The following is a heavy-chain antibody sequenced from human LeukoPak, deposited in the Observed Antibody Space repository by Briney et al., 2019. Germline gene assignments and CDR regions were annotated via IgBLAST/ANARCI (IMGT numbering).Heavy chain of an antibody. CDR3: AIGYLGYCSSTSCYTEGFDP. CDR1: GGTFSSYA. CDR2: IIPIFRTA. V-gene: IGHV1-69*13. Sequence: ASVKVSCKASGGTFSSYAISWVRQAPGQGLEWMGGIIPIFRTANYAQKFHGRLTITADESTSTVYMELSSLRSEDTAVYYCAIGYLGYCSSTSCYTEGFDPWGQGTLVTVSS. D-gene: IGHD2-2*02. J-gene: IGHJ5*02.